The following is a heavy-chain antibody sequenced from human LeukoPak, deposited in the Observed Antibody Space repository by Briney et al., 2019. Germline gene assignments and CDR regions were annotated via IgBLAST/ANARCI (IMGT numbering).Heavy chain of an antibody. V-gene: IGHV3-23*01. CDR3: AKASREYGDYSIGY. J-gene: IGHJ4*02. CDR2: ISGSGGST. CDR1: GFTFSSYA. D-gene: IGHD4-17*01. Sequence: GGSLRLSCAASGFTFSSYAMSWVRQAPGKGLEWVSAISGSGGSTYYADSVKGRFTISRDNSKNTLYLQMNSLRAEDTAVYYCAKASREYGDYSIGYWGQGTLVTVSS.